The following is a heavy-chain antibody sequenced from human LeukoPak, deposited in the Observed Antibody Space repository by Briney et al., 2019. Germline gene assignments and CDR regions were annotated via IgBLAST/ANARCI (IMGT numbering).Heavy chain of an antibody. V-gene: IGHV3-7*01. J-gene: IGHJ4*02. Sequence: GGSLRLSCAASGFTFTSYWMSWVRQAPGKGLEWVANIKEDGSEKYYVDSVKGRFTISRDNAKSSLYLQVNSLRAEDTAVYYCAKRRDLEYWGQGTLVTVSS. CDR1: GFTFTSYW. CDR3: AKRRDLEY. CDR2: IKEDGSEK.